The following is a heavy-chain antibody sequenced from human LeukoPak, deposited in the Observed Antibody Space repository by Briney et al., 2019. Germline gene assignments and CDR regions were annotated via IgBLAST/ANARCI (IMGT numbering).Heavy chain of an antibody. CDR1: GGSISSSSSY. J-gene: IGHJ4*02. V-gene: IGHV4-39*01. Sequence: SETLSLTCTVSGGSISSSSSYWGWIRQPPGKGLEWIGTIYYSGNTYYNPSLKSRVTISVDTSKNQFSLKLSSVTAADTAVYYCARHDLSAISAAQFDYWGQGTLVTVSS. D-gene: IGHD5/OR15-5a*01. CDR2: IYYSGNT. CDR3: ARHDLSAISAAQFDY.